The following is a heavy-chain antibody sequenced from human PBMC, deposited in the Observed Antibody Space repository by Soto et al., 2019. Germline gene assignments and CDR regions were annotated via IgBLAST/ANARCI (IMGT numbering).Heavy chain of an antibody. J-gene: IGHJ4*02. CDR2: INQEGRES. D-gene: IGHD3-10*01. Sequence: PGGSLRLSCVASGFTLNRYWMSWVRQAPGKGLEWVADINQEGRESHYVDSVKGRFTISRDNAKNSLYLQMNSLRVEDTGLYYRVGSTIVSAWGQGTLVTVSS. CDR1: GFTLNRYW. V-gene: IGHV3-7*01. CDR3: VGSTIVSA.